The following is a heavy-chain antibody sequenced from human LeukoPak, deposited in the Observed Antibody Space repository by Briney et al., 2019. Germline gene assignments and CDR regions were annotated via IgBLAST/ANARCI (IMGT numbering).Heavy chain of an antibody. CDR3: ARDIGSGWYGGFDY. Sequence: PGGSLRLSCAASGFTVSSNYMSWVRQAPGKGLEWVSVIYSGGSTYYADSVKGRFTISRDNSKNTLYLQMNSLRAEDTAVYYCARDIGSGWYGGFDYWGQGTLVTVSS. V-gene: IGHV3-53*01. CDR1: GFTVSSNY. J-gene: IGHJ4*02. D-gene: IGHD6-19*01. CDR2: IYSGGST.